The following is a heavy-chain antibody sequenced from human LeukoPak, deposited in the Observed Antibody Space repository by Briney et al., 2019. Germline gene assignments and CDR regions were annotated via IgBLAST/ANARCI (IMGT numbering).Heavy chain of an antibody. D-gene: IGHD3-22*01. CDR3: ARSTPGDSSGYYSYYYYYGMDV. CDR1: GGTFSSYA. V-gene: IGHV1-69*13. J-gene: IGHJ6*02. Sequence: SVKVSCKASGGTFSSYAISWVRQAPGQGLEWMGGIIPIFGTANYAQKFQGRATITADESTSTAYMELSSLRSEDTAVYYCARSTPGDSSGYYSYYYYYGMDVWGQGTTVTVSS. CDR2: IIPIFGTA.